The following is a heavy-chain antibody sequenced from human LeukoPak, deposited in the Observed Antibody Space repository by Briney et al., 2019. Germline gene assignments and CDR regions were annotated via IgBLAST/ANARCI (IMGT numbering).Heavy chain of an antibody. V-gene: IGHV5-51*01. CDR1: GYSFTSYW. Sequence: KPGESLKISCKGSGYSFTSYWIGWVRQMPGKGLEWMGIIYPGDSDTRYSPSFQGQVTISADKSISTAYLQWSSLKASDTAMYYCARQSYDFRSGYLGYFDYWGQGTLVTVSS. CDR3: ARQSYDFRSGYLGYFDY. CDR2: IYPGDSDT. D-gene: IGHD3-3*01. J-gene: IGHJ4*02.